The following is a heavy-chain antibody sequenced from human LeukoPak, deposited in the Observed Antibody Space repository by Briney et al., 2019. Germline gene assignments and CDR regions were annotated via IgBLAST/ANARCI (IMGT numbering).Heavy chain of an antibody. V-gene: IGHV3-11*01. CDR2: ISGSGNTI. Sequence: GGSLRLSCAASGFTFSDYYVSWIRQALGKGLEWISYISGSGNTIYDADSVRGRFTISRDNAKNSLYLQMNSLRAEDTAVYYCANGVVAAQFDYWGQGTLVTVSS. J-gene: IGHJ4*02. CDR1: GFTFSDYY. CDR3: ANGVVAAQFDY. D-gene: IGHD2-15*01.